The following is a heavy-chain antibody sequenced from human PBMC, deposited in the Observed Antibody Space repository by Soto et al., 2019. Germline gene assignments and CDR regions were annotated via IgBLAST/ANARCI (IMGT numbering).Heavy chain of an antibody. J-gene: IGHJ6*02. Sequence: GGSLRLSCAASGFTFDDYAMHWVRQAPGKGLEWVSLISGDGGSTYYADSVKGRFTISRDNSKNSLYLQMNSLRTEDTALDYCAKDRGYSYGHGGMDVWGQGTTVTVSS. CDR3: AKDRGYSYGHGGMDV. CDR2: ISGDGGST. D-gene: IGHD5-18*01. V-gene: IGHV3-43*02. CDR1: GFTFDDYA.